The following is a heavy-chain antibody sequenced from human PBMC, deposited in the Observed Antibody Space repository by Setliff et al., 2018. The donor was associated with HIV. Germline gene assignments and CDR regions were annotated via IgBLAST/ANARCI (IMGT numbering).Heavy chain of an antibody. Sequence: ASVKVSCKTSGYTFTGYFIHWVRQAPGHGLEWMGWIDPKSGGTKFAQKVEGRVILTTDKSTNTVEMELRSLRSDDTAVYYCVRDRELRTTRSLDFWGPGTLVTVSS. D-gene: IGHD1-1*01. CDR1: GYTFTGYF. V-gene: IGHV1-2*02. CDR3: VRDRELRTTRSLDF. CDR2: IDPKSGGT. J-gene: IGHJ4*02.